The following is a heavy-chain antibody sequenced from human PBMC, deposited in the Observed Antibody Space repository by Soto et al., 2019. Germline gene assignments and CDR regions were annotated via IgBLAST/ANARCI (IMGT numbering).Heavy chain of an antibody. CDR3: ARGQPERTNY. Sequence: ASVKVSCKASGYTLTTDDINWVRQTTGQGLEWMGRMNPNSGNTGYAQKFQGRVTMTRDTAISTAYMELSSLRSEDTAMYYCARGQPERTNYWGQGTLVTVSS. CDR1: GYTLTTDD. V-gene: IGHV1-8*01. D-gene: IGHD2-8*01. CDR2: MNPNSGNT. J-gene: IGHJ4*02.